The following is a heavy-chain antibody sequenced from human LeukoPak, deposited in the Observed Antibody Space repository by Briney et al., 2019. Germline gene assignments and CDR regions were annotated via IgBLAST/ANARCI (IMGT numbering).Heavy chain of an antibody. CDR2: MNPNSGNT. J-gene: IGHJ4*02. Sequence: ASVKVSCKASGYTFTSYDINWVRQATGQGLEWMGWMNPNSGNTGYAQKFQGRVTMTRNTSISTAYMELSSLRSEDTAVYYCARGDIVVVTAMNWGQGTLVTVSS. CDR1: GYTFTSYD. CDR3: ARGDIVVVTAMN. D-gene: IGHD2-21*02. V-gene: IGHV1-8*01.